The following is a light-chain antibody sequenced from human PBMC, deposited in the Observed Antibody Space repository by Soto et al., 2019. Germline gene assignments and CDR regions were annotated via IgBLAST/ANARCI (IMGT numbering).Light chain of an antibody. CDR1: SSNIGSNT. J-gene: IGLJ3*02. Sequence: QSVLTQPPSASGTPGQRVTISCSGSSSNIGSNTVNWYQQLPGTAPKLLIYSNNQRPSGVPDRFSGSKSGTSASLAISGLQSKDEADYYCAAWDDSLNAWVFGGGTKVTVL. CDR2: SNN. CDR3: AAWDDSLNAWV. V-gene: IGLV1-44*01.